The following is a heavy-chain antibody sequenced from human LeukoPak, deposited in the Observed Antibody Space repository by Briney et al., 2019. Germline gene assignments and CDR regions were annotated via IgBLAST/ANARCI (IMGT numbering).Heavy chain of an antibody. CDR3: ASIMVRGRRSDYYFDY. J-gene: IGHJ4*02. Sequence: GGSLRLSCAASGFTFSSYSMNWVRQAPGKGLEWVSSISSSSSYIYYADSVKGRFTISRDNAKNSLYLQMNSLRAEDTAVYYCASIMVRGRRSDYYFDYWGQGTLVTVSS. CDR1: GFTFSSYS. V-gene: IGHV3-21*01. D-gene: IGHD3-10*01. CDR2: ISSSSSYI.